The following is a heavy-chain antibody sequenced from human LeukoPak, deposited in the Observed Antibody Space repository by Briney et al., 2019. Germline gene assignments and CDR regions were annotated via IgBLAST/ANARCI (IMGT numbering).Heavy chain of an antibody. CDR2: INHSGST. V-gene: IGHV4-39*07. Sequence: SETLSLTCTVSGGSISSSSYYWGWIRQPPGKGLEWIGEINHSGSTNYNPSLKSRVTISVDTSRNQFSLKLSSVTAADTAVYYCARDGGSYYAFDYWGQGTLVTVSS. CDR3: ARDGGSYYAFDY. CDR1: GGSISSSSYY. J-gene: IGHJ4*02. D-gene: IGHD1-26*01.